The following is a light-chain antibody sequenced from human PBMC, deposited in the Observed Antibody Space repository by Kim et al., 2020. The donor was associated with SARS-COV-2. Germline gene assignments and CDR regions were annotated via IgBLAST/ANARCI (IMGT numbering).Light chain of an antibody. CDR3: QSSDSSGNYEV. CDR2: KDS. CDR1: ALQTQY. J-gene: IGLJ2*01. V-gene: IGLV3-25*03. Sequence: SPGETARIARYGDALQTQYDHWYRKKAGQAHVVVICKDSERPSGIPERFSGSSSGTTVTLTISGVQDEDEADYYCQSSDSSGNYEVFGGGTKLTVL.